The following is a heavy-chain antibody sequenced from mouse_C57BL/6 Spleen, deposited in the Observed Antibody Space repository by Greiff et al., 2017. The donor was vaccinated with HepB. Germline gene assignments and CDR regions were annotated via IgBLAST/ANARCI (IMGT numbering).Heavy chain of an antibody. CDR1: GYTFTSYW. V-gene: IGHV1-59*01. J-gene: IGHJ2*01. D-gene: IGHD1-1*01. Sequence: VKLQQPGAELVRPGTSVKLSCKASGYTFTSYWMHWVKQRPGQGLEWIGVIDPSDSYTNYNQKFKGKATLTVDTSSSTAYMQLSSLTSEDSAVYYCANYGSSLGDYWGQGTTLTVSS. CDR2: IDPSDSYT. CDR3: ANYGSSLGDY.